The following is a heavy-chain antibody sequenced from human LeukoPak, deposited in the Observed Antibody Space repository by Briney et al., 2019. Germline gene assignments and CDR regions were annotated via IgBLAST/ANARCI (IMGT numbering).Heavy chain of an antibody. CDR2: ISGSGGST. J-gene: IGHJ4*02. V-gene: IGHV3-23*01. Sequence: GGSLRLSCAASGFTFSSYSMNWVRQAPGKGLEWVSAISGSGGSTYYADSVKGRFTISRDNSKNTLYLQMNSLGAEDAAIYYCAKVPNDYSNYYFDYWGQGTLVTVSS. CDR3: AKVPNDYSNYYFDY. D-gene: IGHD4-11*01. CDR1: GFTFSSYS.